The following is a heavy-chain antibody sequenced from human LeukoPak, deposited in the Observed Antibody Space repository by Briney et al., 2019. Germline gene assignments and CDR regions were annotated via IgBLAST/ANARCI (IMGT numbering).Heavy chain of an antibody. J-gene: IGHJ6*02. CDR1: GYRFTGYY. CDR3: ARDAGRYCTNGVCYTGYYYGMDV. Sequence: ASVKVSCKASGYRFTGYYMLWVRQAPGQGHEWMGWINPNSGGTNYAQKFQGWVTMTRDTSISTAYMELSRLRSDDTAVYYCARDAGRYCTNGVCYTGYYYGMDVWGQGTRSPSP. V-gene: IGHV1-2*04. CDR2: INPNSGGT. D-gene: IGHD2-8*01.